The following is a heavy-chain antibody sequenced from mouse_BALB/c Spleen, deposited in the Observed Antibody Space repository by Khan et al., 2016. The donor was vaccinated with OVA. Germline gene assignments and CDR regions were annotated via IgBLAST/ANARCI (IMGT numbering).Heavy chain of an antibody. CDR3: ARHVGRDYFDY. CDR2: ISNGGGST. CDR1: GFTFSSYT. V-gene: IGHV5-12-2*01. Sequence: EVELMESGGGLVQPGGSLKLSCAASGFTFSSYTMSWVRQTPEKRLEWVAYISNGGGSTYYPDTVKGRFTISRDNAKNTLYLQMSSLKSEDTAMYYCARHVGRDYFDYWGQGTTLTVSS. J-gene: IGHJ2*01. D-gene: IGHD4-1*01.